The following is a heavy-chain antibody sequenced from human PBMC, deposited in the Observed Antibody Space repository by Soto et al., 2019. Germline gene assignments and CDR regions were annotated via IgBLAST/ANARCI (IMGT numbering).Heavy chain of an antibody. D-gene: IGHD6-19*01. CDR3: ARGIAVTGGGIYYLDY. J-gene: IGHJ4*02. CDR1: GFIFSDYY. V-gene: IGHV3-11*05. CDR2: VSSSNGYT. Sequence: QVQLVESGGGLVKPGGSLRLFCAASGFIFSDYYMSWIRQAPGKGLEWISYVSSSNGYTNYADSVKGRFTISRDNAKNSLYLQMNSLRAEDTAVYYCARGIAVTGGGIYYLDYWGQGTLVTVSS.